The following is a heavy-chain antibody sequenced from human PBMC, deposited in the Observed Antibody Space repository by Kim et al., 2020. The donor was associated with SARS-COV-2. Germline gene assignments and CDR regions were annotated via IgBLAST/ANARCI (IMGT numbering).Heavy chain of an antibody. CDR3: ARAYSEGGYGMDV. Sequence: SETLSLTCTVSGGSISSYYWSWIRQPPGKGLEWIGYIYYSGSTNYNPSLKSRVTISVDTSKNQFSLKLSSVTAADTAVYYCARAYSEGGYGMDVWGQGTTVTVSS. J-gene: IGHJ6*02. CDR2: IYYSGST. D-gene: IGHD6-13*01. CDR1: GGSISSYY. V-gene: IGHV4-59*13.